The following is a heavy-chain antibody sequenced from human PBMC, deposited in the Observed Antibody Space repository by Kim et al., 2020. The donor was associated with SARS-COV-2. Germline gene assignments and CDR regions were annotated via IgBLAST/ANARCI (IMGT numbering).Heavy chain of an antibody. V-gene: IGHV1-8*01. Sequence: ASVKVSCKASGYTFTSYDINWVRQATGQGLEWMGWMNPNSGNTGYAQKFQGRVTMTRNTSISTAYMELSSLRSEDTAVYYCARLFFWGITGVYYYYGMDVWGQGTTVTVSS. CDR3: ARLFFWGITGVYYYYGMDV. J-gene: IGHJ6*02. CDR1: GYTFTSYD. D-gene: IGHD3-16*01. CDR2: MNPNSGNT.